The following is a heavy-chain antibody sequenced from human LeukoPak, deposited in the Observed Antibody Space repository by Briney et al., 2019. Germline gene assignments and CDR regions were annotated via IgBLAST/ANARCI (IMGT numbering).Heavy chain of an antibody. CDR2: IYYSGST. CDR1: GGSISSYY. V-gene: IGHV4-59*01. J-gene: IGHJ6*02. Sequence: SETPSLTCTVSGGSISSYYWSWIRQPPGKGLEWIGYIYYSGSTNYNPSLKSRVTISVDTSKNQFSLKLSSVTAADTAVYYCARANYYDSSGYYFRAYYGMDVWGQGTTVTVSS. CDR3: ARANYYDSSGYYFRAYYGMDV. D-gene: IGHD3-22*01.